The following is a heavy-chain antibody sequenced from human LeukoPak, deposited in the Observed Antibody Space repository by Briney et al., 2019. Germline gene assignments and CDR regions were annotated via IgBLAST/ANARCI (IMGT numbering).Heavy chain of an antibody. D-gene: IGHD6-13*01. CDR3: ARWYSSSWYSNYFDY. Sequence: SQTLSLTCAISGDSVSSNSAAWNWIRQSPSRGLEWLGRTYYRSKWYNDYAVSVKSRITINPDTSKNQFSLKLTSVTAADTAVYYCARWYSSSWYSNYFDYWGQGTLVTVSS. V-gene: IGHV6-1*01. J-gene: IGHJ4*02. CDR1: GDSVSSNSAA. CDR2: TYYRSKWYN.